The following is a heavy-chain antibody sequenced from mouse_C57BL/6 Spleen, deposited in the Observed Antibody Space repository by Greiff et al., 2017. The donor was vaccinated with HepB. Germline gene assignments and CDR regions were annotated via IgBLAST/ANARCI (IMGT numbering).Heavy chain of an antibody. D-gene: IGHD2-10*01. Sequence: VQLQQPGAELVMPGASVKLSCKASGYTFTSYWMHWVKQRPGQGLEWIGEIDPSDSYTNYNQKFKGKSTLTVDKSSSTAYMQLSSLTSEDSAVYYCARSYYDPYFDYWGQGTTLTVSS. J-gene: IGHJ2*01. V-gene: IGHV1-69*01. CDR1: GYTFTSYW. CDR2: IDPSDSYT. CDR3: ARSYYDPYFDY.